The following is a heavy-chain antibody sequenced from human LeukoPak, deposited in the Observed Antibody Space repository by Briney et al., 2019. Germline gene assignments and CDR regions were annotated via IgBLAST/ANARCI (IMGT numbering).Heavy chain of an antibody. D-gene: IGHD2-15*01. Sequence: GASVKVSRKASGYTFTGYYMHWVRQAPGQGLEWMGWINPNSGGTNYAQKFQGRVTMTRDTSISTAYMELSRLRSDDTAVYYCAKDVVVVAATNWFDPWGQGTLVTVSS. CDR2: INPNSGGT. J-gene: IGHJ5*02. CDR1: GYTFTGYY. V-gene: IGHV1-2*02. CDR3: AKDVVVVAATNWFDP.